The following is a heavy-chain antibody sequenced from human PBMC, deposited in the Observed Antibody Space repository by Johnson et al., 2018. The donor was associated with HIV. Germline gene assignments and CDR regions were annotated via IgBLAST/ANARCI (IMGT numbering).Heavy chain of an antibody. J-gene: IGHJ3*02. CDR2: IWYDGSNK. Sequence: QVQLVESGGGVVQPGRSLRLSCAASGFTLSSYGMHWVRQAPGKGLEWVAVIWYDGSNKYYADYVKGRFTISRDNSKNTLYLQMGSLRAEDMAVYYCARVGSYSRRGAFDIWGQGTMVTVSS. CDR1: GFTLSSYG. D-gene: IGHD1-26*01. V-gene: IGHV3-33*08. CDR3: ARVGSYSRRGAFDI.